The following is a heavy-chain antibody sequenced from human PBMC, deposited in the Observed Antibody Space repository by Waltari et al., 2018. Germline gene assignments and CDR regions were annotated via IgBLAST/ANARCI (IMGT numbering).Heavy chain of an antibody. CDR1: GFTFSSYW. CDR3: ARDSMYGWADAFDI. D-gene: IGHD2-8*02. CDR2: IKQDGSEK. J-gene: IGHJ3*02. V-gene: IGHV3-7*01. Sequence: EVQLVESGGGLVQPGGSLRLSCAASGFTFSSYWMSWVRQAPGKGLEWVANIKQDGSEKYYVDSVKGRFTISRDNAKNSLYLQMNSLRAEDTAVYYCARDSMYGWADAFDIWGQGTMVTVSS.